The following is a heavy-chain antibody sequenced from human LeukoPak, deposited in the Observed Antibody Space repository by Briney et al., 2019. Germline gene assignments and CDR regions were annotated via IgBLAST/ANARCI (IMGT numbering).Heavy chain of an antibody. V-gene: IGHV1-2*02. CDR1: GYTFTSYY. D-gene: IGHD1-26*01. CDR3: ARDYGGSYLNCFDP. CDR2: INPNSGGT. Sequence: ASVKVSFKGSGYTFTSYYMHWVGQAPGQGQGGMGGINPNSGGTNNAQKFQGRVTMTRDTSISTAYMELSRLRSDDTAFYYLARDYGGSYLNCFDPWGQGTLVTVSS. J-gene: IGHJ5*02.